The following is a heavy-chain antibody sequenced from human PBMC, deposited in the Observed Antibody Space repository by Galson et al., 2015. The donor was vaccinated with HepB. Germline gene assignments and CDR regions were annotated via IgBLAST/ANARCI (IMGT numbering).Heavy chain of an antibody. D-gene: IGHD6-13*01. J-gene: IGHJ4*02. CDR2: IDDTGNT. V-gene: IGHV4-61*01. Sequence: ETLSLTCTVAGGSVSSATYYWSWIRRPPGEGLGWIGDIDDTGNTNYNPSLKSRVTISVETSKNQFSLKLRSVAAADTAVYYCARSFGFSSSWNGGFDYWGQGTLVTVSS. CDR3: ARSFGFSSSWNGGFDY. CDR1: GGSVSSATYY.